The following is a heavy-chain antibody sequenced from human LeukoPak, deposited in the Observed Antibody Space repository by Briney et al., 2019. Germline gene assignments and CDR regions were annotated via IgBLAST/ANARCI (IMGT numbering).Heavy chain of an antibody. CDR2: MNPNSGKT. CDR3: ASDSSLDAFDI. D-gene: IGHD6-13*01. V-gene: IGHV1-8*01. CDR1: GYTFTSYD. Sequence: GASVKVSCKASGYTFTSYDINWVGQATGQGLEWMGWMNPNSGKTGYAQKFQGRVTMTRNTTISTAYMELMSLRSEDTAVYYCASDSSLDAFDIWGQGTMVTVSS. J-gene: IGHJ3*02.